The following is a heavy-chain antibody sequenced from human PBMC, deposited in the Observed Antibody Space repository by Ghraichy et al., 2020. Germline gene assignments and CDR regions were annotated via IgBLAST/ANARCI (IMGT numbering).Heavy chain of an antibody. Sequence: GESLNISCTASGFTVSTYWMSWVRQAPGKGLEWVANIKQDASEIYYVDSVKGRFTISRDNAKNSVHLQMNSLRAEDTAVYYCATTGGFYYGSGSFYGKEDYWGQGILVTVSS. J-gene: IGHJ4*02. CDR2: IKQDASEI. CDR3: ATTGGFYYGSGSFYGKEDY. V-gene: IGHV3-7*01. CDR1: GFTVSTYW. D-gene: IGHD3-10*01.